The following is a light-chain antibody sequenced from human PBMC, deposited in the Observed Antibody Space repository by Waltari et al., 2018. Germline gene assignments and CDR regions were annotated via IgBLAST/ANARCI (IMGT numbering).Light chain of an antibody. CDR1: SSDVGSYNL. J-gene: IGLJ1*01. CDR2: EGS. Sequence: QSALTQPVSVSGSPGQSITISCTGTSSDVGSYNLVSWYQQHPGKSPKLMIYEGSKRPSGVSNRFSGSKSGNTASLTISGLQAEDEADYYCCSYAGIGTLYVFGTGTKVTVL. V-gene: IGLV2-23*01. CDR3: CSYAGIGTLYV.